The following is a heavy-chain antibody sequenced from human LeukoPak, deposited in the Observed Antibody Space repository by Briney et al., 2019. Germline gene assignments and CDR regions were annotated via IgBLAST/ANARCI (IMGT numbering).Heavy chain of an antibody. CDR1: GFTFSNYA. CDR3: SKWGDYDVLTGYYDSDF. Sequence: GGSLRLSCAASGFTFSNYAMSWVRQAPGKGLEWVSAIVGSGGSTYYADSVKGRFTISRDNSKNTLFLQMNSLRVEDTALYYCSKWGDYDVLTGYYDSDFWGQGALVTVSS. CDR2: IVGSGGST. D-gene: IGHD3-9*01. J-gene: IGHJ4*02. V-gene: IGHV3-23*01.